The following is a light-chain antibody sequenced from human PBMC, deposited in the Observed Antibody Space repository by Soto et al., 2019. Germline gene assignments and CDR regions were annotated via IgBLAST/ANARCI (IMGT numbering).Light chain of an antibody. CDR3: QQYTNAHGIT. V-gene: IGKV3-20*01. CDR2: AAS. J-gene: IGKJ5*01. Sequence: EIALTQSPGTLSLSPGERATLSCRASQGVGNKYLAWYQQRPGQAPSLLIYAASSRATGVPDRFSGSGSGTDFPLTISRPEPEDFAVYYCQQYTNAHGITFGQGTRLEIK. CDR1: QGVGNKY.